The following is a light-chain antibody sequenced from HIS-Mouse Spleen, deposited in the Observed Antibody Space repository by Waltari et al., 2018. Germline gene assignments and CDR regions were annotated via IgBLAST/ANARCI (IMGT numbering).Light chain of an antibody. CDR3: AAWDDSLNGYV. V-gene: IGLV1-44*01. CDR2: SNN. J-gene: IGLJ1*01. Sequence: QSVLTQPPSASGTPGQRVTISCSGSSSNIGSNTVNWYQQLPGTAPQLLIYSNNQRPSGVPDRFSGSKCGTSASLAISGLQSEDEADYYCAAWDDSLNGYVFGTGTKVTVL. CDR1: SSNIGSNT.